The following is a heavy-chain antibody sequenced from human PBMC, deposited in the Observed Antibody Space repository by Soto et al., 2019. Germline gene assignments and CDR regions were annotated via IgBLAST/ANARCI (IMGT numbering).Heavy chain of an antibody. Sequence: SETLSLTCAVYGGSFSGYYWSWIRQPPGKGLEWIGEINHSGSTNYNPSLKSRVTISVDTSKNQFSLKLSSVTAADTAVYYCARGGLVRFWHYWGQGTLVTDSS. CDR3: ARGGLVRFWHY. J-gene: IGHJ4*02. D-gene: IGHD3-3*01. V-gene: IGHV4-34*01. CDR1: GGSFSGYY. CDR2: INHSGST.